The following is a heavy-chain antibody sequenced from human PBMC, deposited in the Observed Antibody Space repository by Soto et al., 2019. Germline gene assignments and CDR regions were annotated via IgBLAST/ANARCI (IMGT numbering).Heavy chain of an antibody. CDR2: IKQDGSEK. CDR3: ARDQVDYGDYYYYGMDV. Sequence: EVQLVESGGGLVQPGGSLRLSCAASGFTFSSYWMSWVRQAPGKGLEWVANIKQDGSEKYYVDSVKGRFTISRDNDKNSLYLQMNSLRAEDTAVYYCARDQVDYGDYYYYGMDVWGQGTTVTVSS. D-gene: IGHD4-17*01. J-gene: IGHJ6*02. V-gene: IGHV3-7*05. CDR1: GFTFSSYW.